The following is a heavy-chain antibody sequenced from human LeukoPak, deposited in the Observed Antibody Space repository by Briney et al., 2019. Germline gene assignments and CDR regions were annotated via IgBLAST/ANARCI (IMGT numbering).Heavy chain of an antibody. J-gene: IGHJ6*03. CDR1: GFTFSDAW. D-gene: IGHD2-21*02. V-gene: IGHV3-15*01. CDR2: SRSKTDGGAT. CDR3: TTYGDHDYMDV. Sequence: PGGPLRLSCAASGFTFSDAWMSWVRQAPGKGLEWVGRSRSKTDGGATDHAAPVKGRFTISRDDSKNTLYLQMNSLKIEDTAIYYCTTYGDHDYMDVWSKGTTVTVSS.